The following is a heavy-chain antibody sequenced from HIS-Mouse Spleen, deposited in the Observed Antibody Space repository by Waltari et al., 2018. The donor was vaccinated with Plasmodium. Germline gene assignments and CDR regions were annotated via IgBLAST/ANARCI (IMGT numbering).Heavy chain of an antibody. CDR1: VFTFSSYC. D-gene: IGHD6-13*01. J-gene: IGHJ4*02. CDR2: ISYDGSNK. CDR3: AKDRRSSSWYVDY. V-gene: IGHV3-30*18. Sequence: QVQLVESGGGVVQPGRSLRLSCEASVFTFSSYCMHWVRHAPRKGLERVAVISYDGSNKYYADSVKGRFTISIDNSKNTLYLQMNILRAEDTAVYYCAKDRRSSSWYVDYWGQGTLVTVSS.